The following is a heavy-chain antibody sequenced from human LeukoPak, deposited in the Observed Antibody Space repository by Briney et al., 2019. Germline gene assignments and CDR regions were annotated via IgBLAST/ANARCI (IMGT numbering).Heavy chain of an antibody. J-gene: IGHJ4*02. CDR1: GFTFSVNW. CDR3: AKSDSIAVAGAYLDY. Sequence: GGSLRLSCAASGFTFSVNWMNWVRQTPGKGLEWVANINPYGNDKYYIDSVKGRFTISRDNAEDTLYLQMNSLRAEDTAVYYCAKSDSIAVAGAYLDYWGQGTLVTVSS. CDR2: INPYGNDK. D-gene: IGHD6-19*01. V-gene: IGHV3-7*05.